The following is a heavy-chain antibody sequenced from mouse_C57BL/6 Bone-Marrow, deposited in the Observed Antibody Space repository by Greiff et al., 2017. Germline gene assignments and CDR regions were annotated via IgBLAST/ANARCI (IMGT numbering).Heavy chain of an antibody. CDR3: VRHETTGAMDY. D-gene: IGHD1-1*01. CDR2: IRSKSNNYAT. CDR1: GFSFNTYA. J-gene: IGHJ4*01. Sequence: EVKLVESGGGLVQPKGSLKLSCAASGFSFNTYAMNWVRQAPGKGLEWVARIRSKSNNYATYYADSVKDRFTISRDDSESMLYLQMNNLKTEDTAMYYCVRHETTGAMDYWGQGTSVTVSS. V-gene: IGHV10-1*01.